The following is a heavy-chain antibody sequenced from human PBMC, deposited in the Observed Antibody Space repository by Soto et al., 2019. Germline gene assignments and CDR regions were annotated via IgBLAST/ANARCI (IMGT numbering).Heavy chain of an antibody. CDR1: GFTFGHYG. V-gene: IGHV3-21*01. D-gene: IGHD6-13*01. CDR2: ISSSSSNI. CDR3: ARLPVYSSSPFDYGMDV. Sequence: GGSLRLSCAASGFTFGHYGMHWVRQAPGKGLEWVSSISSSSSNIYYADSVKGRFTISRDNAKNSLYLQMTSLRAEDTAVYYCARLPVYSSSPFDYGMDVWGQGTTVTVSS. J-gene: IGHJ6*02.